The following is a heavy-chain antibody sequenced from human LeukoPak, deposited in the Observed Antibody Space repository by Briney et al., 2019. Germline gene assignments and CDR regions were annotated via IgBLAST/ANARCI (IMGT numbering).Heavy chain of an antibody. CDR3: ARLKFYDSAGYSPGYYMDV. CDR2: IYGSGIT. CDR1: GGSIISNY. D-gene: IGHD3-22*01. V-gene: IGHV4-4*07. Sequence: SETLSLTCTVSGGSIISNYWSWIRQSAGTGLEWIGRIYGSGITDYNPSLKSRVTMSLDTSRKQFSLRLTSVTAADTAVYYCARLKFYDSAGYSPGYYMDVWGKGTTVSVFS. J-gene: IGHJ6*03.